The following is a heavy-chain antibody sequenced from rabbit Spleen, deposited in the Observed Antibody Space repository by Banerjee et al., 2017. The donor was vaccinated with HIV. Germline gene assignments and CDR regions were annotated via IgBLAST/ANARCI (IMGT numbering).Heavy chain of an antibody. CDR2: IEPIFGNT. CDR3: VRDQAGDADYGPYYLNL. Sequence: QQQLVESGGGLVKPGASLKLSCKASGFDFSNYGMSWVRQTPGKGLEWIGYIEPIFGNTYYANWVNGRFTISSHNAQNTLYLQLSSLTAADTATYFCVRDQAGDADYGPYYLNLWGPGTLVTVS. V-gene: IGHV1S47*01. D-gene: IGHD2-1*01. CDR1: GFDFSNYG. J-gene: IGHJ4*01.